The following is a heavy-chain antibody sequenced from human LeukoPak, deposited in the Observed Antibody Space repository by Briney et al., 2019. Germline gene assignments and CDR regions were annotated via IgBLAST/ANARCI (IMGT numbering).Heavy chain of an antibody. J-gene: IGHJ3*02. V-gene: IGHV1-46*01. CDR1: GYTFTSYY. CDR2: INPSGGST. CDR3: ARDGSSGYASDAFDI. Sequence: ASVKVSCKASGYTFTSYYMHLVRQAPGQGLEWMGIINPSGGSTSYAQKFQGRVTMTRDTSRSTVYMELSSLRSEDTAVYYCARDGSSGYASDAFDIWGQGTMVTVSS. D-gene: IGHD3-22*01.